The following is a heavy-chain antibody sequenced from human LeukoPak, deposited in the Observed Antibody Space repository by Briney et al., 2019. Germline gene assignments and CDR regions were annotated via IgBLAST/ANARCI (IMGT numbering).Heavy chain of an antibody. D-gene: IGHD2-2*01. V-gene: IGHV3-11*01. CDR3: ARGRTSHYFDY. Sequence: GGSLRLSCAASGFTFSDYYMSWIRQAPGKGLEWVSYSSDVDSTIYYADSVKGRSTISRDTDKNLLYLQMNSLRAEDTAFYYCARGRTSHYFDYWGQGTLVTVSS. CDR1: GFTFSDYY. CDR2: SSDVDSTI. J-gene: IGHJ4*02.